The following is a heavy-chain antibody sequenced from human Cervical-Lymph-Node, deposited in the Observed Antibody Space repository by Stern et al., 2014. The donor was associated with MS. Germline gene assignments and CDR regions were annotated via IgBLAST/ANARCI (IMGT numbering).Heavy chain of an antibody. D-gene: IGHD2-2*02. Sequence: VQLVQSGGALVQPGGSLRLSCAASGFTFSSYAMSWVRQAPGKGLEWVSTISGNGDTTYYADSVKGRFTISRDNSKNTLYLQMNSLRAEDTAVFYCAKAHFRSRYCSSTSCYIPFDYWGQGTLVTVSP. J-gene: IGHJ4*02. V-gene: IGHV3-23*04. CDR1: GFTFSSYA. CDR2: ISGNGDTT. CDR3: AKAHFRSRYCSSTSCYIPFDY.